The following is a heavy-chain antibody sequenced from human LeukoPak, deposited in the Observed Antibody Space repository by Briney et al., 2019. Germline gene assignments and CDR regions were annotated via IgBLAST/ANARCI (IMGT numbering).Heavy chain of an antibody. CDR3: AKPGITMVRGVIPNYFDY. D-gene: IGHD3-10*01. V-gene: IGHV3-23*01. J-gene: IGHJ4*02. Sequence: GGSLRLSCAASGFTFSSYAMSWVRQAPGKGLEWVSAISGSGGSTYYADSVKGRFTISRDNSKNTLYLQMNSLRAEDTAVYYCAKPGITMVRGVIPNYFDYWGQGTLVTVSS. CDR1: GFTFSSYA. CDR2: ISGSGGST.